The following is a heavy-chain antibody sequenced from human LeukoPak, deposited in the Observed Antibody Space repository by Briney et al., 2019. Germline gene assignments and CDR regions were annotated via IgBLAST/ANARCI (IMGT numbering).Heavy chain of an antibody. V-gene: IGHV4-4*07. CDR3: ARDIDRSSRGVSYFDY. J-gene: IGHJ4*02. Sequence: PSETLSLTCTVSGGSISSYYWSWIRQPAGKGLEWIGRIYTSGSTNYNPSLKSRVTMSVDTSKNQFSLKLSSVTAADTAVYYCARDIDRSSRGVSYFDYWGQGTLVTVSS. CDR1: GGSISSYY. CDR2: IYTSGST. D-gene: IGHD3-10*01.